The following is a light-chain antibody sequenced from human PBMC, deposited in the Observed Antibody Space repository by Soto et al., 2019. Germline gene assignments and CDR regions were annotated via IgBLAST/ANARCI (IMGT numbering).Light chain of an antibody. CDR3: QQYGTSPYT. J-gene: IGKJ2*01. V-gene: IGKV3-20*01. CDR1: QSVTSNY. Sequence: EIVLTQSPGTLSLSPGERATLSCRAGQSVTSNYVAWYQQKHGQAPRLLIYGASYRATDIPDRFSGSGSGTDFTLTISRLEAEDCAVYYCQQYGTSPYTFGQGTKLEI. CDR2: GAS.